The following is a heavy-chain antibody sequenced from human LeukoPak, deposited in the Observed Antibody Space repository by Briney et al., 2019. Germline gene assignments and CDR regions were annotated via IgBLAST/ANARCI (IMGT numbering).Heavy chain of an antibody. D-gene: IGHD3-22*01. Sequence: SETLPLTCAVYGGSFSGHYWSWIRQSPGKGLEWIGEINHSGSTNYNPSLKSRLSISVDTSKNQFSLKLSSVTAADTAVYYCATYSSLNRREFQYWGQGTLLTVSS. V-gene: IGHV4-34*01. CDR1: GGSFSGHY. CDR2: INHSGST. J-gene: IGHJ1*01. CDR3: ATYSSLNRREFQY.